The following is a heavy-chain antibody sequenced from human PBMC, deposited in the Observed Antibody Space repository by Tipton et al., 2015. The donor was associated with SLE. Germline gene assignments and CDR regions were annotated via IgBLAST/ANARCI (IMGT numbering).Heavy chain of an antibody. Sequence: TLSLTCTVSGGSISSGWYYWSWIRQPAGKGLEWIGRIYPSGSTNYNPSLKSRVTISVDTSKNQFSLKLSSVTAADTAVYYCARLEEGVAFDIWGQGTMVTVSS. CDR1: GGSISSGWYY. CDR2: IYPSGST. CDR3: ARLEEGVAFDI. V-gene: IGHV4-61*02. D-gene: IGHD3-16*01. J-gene: IGHJ3*02.